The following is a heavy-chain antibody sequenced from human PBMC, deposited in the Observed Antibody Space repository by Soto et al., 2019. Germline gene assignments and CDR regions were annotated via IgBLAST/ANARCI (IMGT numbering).Heavy chain of an antibody. J-gene: IGHJ4*02. D-gene: IGHD1-7*01. CDR3: LSHSITGTTREDY. V-gene: IGHV4-39*01. CDR1: GGSISSSSYY. Sequence: SETLSLTCTVSGGSISSSSYYWGWIRQPPGKGLEWIGSIYYSGSTYYNPSLKSRVTISVDTSKNQFSLKLSSVTAADTAVYYWLSHSITGTTREDYWGQVTLVTVSS. CDR2: IYYSGST.